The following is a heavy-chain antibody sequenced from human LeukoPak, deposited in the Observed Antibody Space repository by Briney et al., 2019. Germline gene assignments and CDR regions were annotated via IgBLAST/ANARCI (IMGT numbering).Heavy chain of an antibody. V-gene: IGHV3-30-3*01. CDR3: ARGGYGSSWFYYYYGMDV. D-gene: IGHD6-13*01. Sequence: GGSLKLSCAASGFTFSSYAMHWVRQAPGKGLEWVAVISYDGSNKYYADSVKGRFTTSRDNSKNTLYLQMNSLRAEDTAVYYCARGGYGSSWFYYYYGMDVWGQGTTVTVSS. CDR1: GFTFSSYA. J-gene: IGHJ6*02. CDR2: ISYDGSNK.